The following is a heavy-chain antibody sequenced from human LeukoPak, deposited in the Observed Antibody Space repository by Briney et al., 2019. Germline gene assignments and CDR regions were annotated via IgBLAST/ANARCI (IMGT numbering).Heavy chain of an antibody. CDR2: IYYSGST. D-gene: IGHD5-18*01. J-gene: IGHJ4*02. CDR1: GGSISSNY. CDR3: ASSGYSYGYAFDY. V-gene: IGHV4-59*01. Sequence: SETLSLTCTVSGGSISSNYWSWIRQPPGKGLEWIGYIYYSGSTNYNPSLKSRVTISVDTSKNQFSLKLSSVTAADTAVYYCASSGYSYGYAFDYWGQGTLVTVSS.